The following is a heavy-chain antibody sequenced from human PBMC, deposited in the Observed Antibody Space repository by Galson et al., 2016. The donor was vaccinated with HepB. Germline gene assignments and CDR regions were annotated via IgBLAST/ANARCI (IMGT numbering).Heavy chain of an antibody. CDR2: VSHSSTYV. V-gene: IGHV3-21*01. Sequence: SLRLSCAASGFTFDNYTMNWLRQAPGKGLEWVSSVSHSSTYVYYADSVEGRFTISRDNAKNSLYLEMNSLRVEDTAVFYCARSLGWYFDAWGRGTPVTVSS. J-gene: IGHJ2*01. CDR3: ARSLGWYFDA. D-gene: IGHD6-6*01. CDR1: GFTFDNYT.